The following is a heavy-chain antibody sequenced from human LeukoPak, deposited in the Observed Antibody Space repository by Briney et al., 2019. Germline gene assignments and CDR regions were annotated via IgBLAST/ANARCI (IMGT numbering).Heavy chain of an antibody. CDR3: AGRPTGYSSGYIF. J-gene: IGHJ1*01. CDR1: GLIVSSNY. D-gene: IGHD5-18*01. Sequence: GGSLRLSCAASGLIVSSNYMTWVRQAPGKGLEWVSIIHTNGNTYYADSVKGRFTISRDNFENTLYLQMNNLRAEDTALYYCAGRPTGYSSGYIFWGQGALVTVSS. CDR2: IHTNGNT. V-gene: IGHV3-53*01.